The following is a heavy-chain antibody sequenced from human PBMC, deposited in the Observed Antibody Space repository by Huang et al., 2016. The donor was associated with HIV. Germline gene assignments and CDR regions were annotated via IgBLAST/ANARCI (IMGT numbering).Heavy chain of an antibody. CDR2: ISDDGSNK. J-gene: IGHJ3*02. CDR1: GFTFSSHA. CDR3: ARAKDSWDAYDI. Sequence: QVQLVESGGGVVQPGRSLRLSCAASGFTFSSHAMHWVRQAPGKGLEWVAVISDDGSNKDYADSVKGRFTISRDNSKNTLYLQMNSLRAEDTAVYYCARAKDSWDAYDIWGQGTMVTVSS. V-gene: IGHV3-30-3*01.